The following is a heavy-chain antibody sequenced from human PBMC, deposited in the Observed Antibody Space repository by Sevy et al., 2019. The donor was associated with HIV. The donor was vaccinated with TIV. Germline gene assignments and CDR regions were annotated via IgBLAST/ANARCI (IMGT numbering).Heavy chain of an antibody. CDR1: GFTFSIYW. D-gene: IGHD4-17*01. V-gene: IGHV3-7*01. J-gene: IGHJ6*02. Sequence: GGSLRLSCAASGFTFSIYWMTWVRQAPGKGLEWVANIKQDGSEKYYVDSVKGRFTISRDNAKNSRYLEMNSLRADDTAVYYCARDWGDDFDDRGASYYYFYGMDVWGQGTTVTVSS. CDR2: IKQDGSEK. CDR3: ARDWGDDFDDRGASYYYFYGMDV.